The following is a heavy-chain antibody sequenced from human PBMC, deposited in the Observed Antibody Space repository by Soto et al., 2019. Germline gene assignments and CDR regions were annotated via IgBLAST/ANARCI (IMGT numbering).Heavy chain of an antibody. D-gene: IGHD1-26*01. V-gene: IGHV3-15*01. CDR1: GFIFSNVW. CDR3: NTYGVGATNSWFDP. Sequence: GGSLRLSCAVSGFIFSNVWMNWVRQAPGKGLEWVGHIKSKSDDGTTDYAAPVKGRFTISRDDSKNTLYLEMNSLQSEDTALYYCNTYGVGATNSWFDPWGQGTRVTVSS. J-gene: IGHJ5*01. CDR2: IKSKSDDGTT.